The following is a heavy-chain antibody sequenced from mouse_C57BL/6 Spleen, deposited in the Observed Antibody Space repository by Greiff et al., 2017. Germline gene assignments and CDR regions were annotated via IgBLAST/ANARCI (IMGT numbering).Heavy chain of an antibody. CDR1: GYAFSSSW. Sequence: QVQLKESGPELVKPGASVKISCKASGYAFSSSWMNWVKQRPGKGLEWIGRIYPGDGDTNYNGKFKGKATLTADKSSSTAYMQLSSLTSEDSAVYVCARGEANWDGDWYFDVWGTGTTVTVSS. V-gene: IGHV1-82*01. D-gene: IGHD4-1*01. CDR2: IYPGDGDT. J-gene: IGHJ1*03. CDR3: ARGEANWDGDWYFDV.